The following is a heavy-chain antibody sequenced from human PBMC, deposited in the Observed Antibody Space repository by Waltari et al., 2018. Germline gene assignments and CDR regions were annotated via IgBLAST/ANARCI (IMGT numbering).Heavy chain of an antibody. CDR1: GFTFGDYA. J-gene: IGHJ4*02. CDR2: IRSPTYGWA. Sequence: EVQLVESGGGLIQPGRSLRLSCRASGFTFGDYAMSWVRQVPGKGLEWVGFIRSPTYGWAVYAASVKGRFTISRDDSKSTAYLHMNSLETDDTAVYYCSRVTPLTAFDYWGQGTLVTVSS. D-gene: IGHD4-17*01. CDR3: SRVTPLTAFDY. V-gene: IGHV3-49*04.